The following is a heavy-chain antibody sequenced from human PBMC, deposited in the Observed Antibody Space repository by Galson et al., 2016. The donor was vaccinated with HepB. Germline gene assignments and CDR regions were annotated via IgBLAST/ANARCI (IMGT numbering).Heavy chain of an antibody. J-gene: IGHJ4*02. CDR3: ARAPLTSYYYGSGRDPTFDN. V-gene: IGHV1-18*04. CDR2: ISAYSGET. Sequence: SVKVSCKASGFMFGSFAFSWVRQTPGQGLEWMGWISAYSGETTYVEKFQGRLTMTTNTSPTTAYMDLRSLTSDDPAVYFCARAPLTSYYYGSGRDPTFDNWGQGTLVTVS. D-gene: IGHD3-10*01. CDR1: GFMFGSFA.